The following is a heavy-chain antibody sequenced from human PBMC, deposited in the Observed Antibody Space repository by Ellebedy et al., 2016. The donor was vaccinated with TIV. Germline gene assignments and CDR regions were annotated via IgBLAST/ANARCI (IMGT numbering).Heavy chain of an antibody. D-gene: IGHD3-10*01. CDR3: ARDEGGSGSLSY. CDR1: GGSFSGYY. Sequence: MPSETLSLTCAVYGGSFSGYYWSWIRQPPGKGLEWIGEINHSGSTNYNPSLKSRVTISLDTSKNQFSLRLSSVTAADTAVYYCARDEGGSGSLSYWGQGTLVTVSS. V-gene: IGHV4-34*09. CDR2: INHSGST. J-gene: IGHJ4*02.